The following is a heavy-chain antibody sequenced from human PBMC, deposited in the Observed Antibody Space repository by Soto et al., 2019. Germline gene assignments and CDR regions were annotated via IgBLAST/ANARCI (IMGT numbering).Heavy chain of an antibody. Sequence: SETLSLTCSVSGGTISSYYWSRIRQPPGKGLEWIGYIYSRGTTSYNPSLKSRATILVDTSKNQFSLRLTSVTATDTAVYYCATGRISRGLDVWGQGTTVTVS. CDR2: IYSRGTT. V-gene: IGHV4-59*12. CDR1: GGTISSYY. CDR3: ATGRISRGLDV. J-gene: IGHJ6*02.